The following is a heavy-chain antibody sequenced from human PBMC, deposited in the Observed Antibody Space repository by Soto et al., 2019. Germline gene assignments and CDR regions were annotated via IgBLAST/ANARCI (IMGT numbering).Heavy chain of an antibody. CDR1: GGSLSNFG. CDR3: ARGDATKIVVTTYYAMDV. J-gene: IGHJ6*02. Sequence: QVQLVQSGAEVKKPGSSVKVSCTASGGSLSNFGISWVRQAPGQGLEWMGAIIPVFGTPNYAQKFQDRVTINADESTTTVYMGVRSLTSEDTAVYYCARGDATKIVVTTYYAMDVWGHGTTVTVSS. D-gene: IGHD3-22*01. CDR2: IIPVFGTP. V-gene: IGHV1-69*12.